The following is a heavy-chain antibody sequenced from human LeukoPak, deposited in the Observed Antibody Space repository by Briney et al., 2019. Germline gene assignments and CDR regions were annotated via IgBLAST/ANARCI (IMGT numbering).Heavy chain of an antibody. D-gene: IGHD3-10*01. CDR1: GGSISSYY. Sequence: PSETLSLTCTVSGGSISSYYWSWIRQPAGKGLEWIGRIYATGSTNYNPSLKSRVTMSVDTSKYQFSLKLSSVTAADTAVYYCARDRNYYYGSGSYPYDAFDIWGQGTMVTVSS. CDR3: ARDRNYYYGSGSYPYDAFDI. V-gene: IGHV4-4*07. CDR2: IYATGST. J-gene: IGHJ3*02.